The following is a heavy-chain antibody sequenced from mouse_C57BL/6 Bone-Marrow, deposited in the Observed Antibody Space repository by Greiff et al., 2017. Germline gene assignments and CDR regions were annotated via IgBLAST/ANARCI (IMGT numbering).Heavy chain of an antibody. V-gene: IGHV1-55*01. D-gene: IGHD2-4*01. CDR3: ARRRITPLYLDY. J-gene: IGHJ2*01. Sequence: QVQLQQSGAELVKPGASVKMSCKASGYTFTSYWITWVKQRPGQGLEWIGDIYPGSGSTNYNEKFKSKATLTVDTSSSTAYMQLSSLTSEDSAVYYCARRRITPLYLDYWGQGTTLTVSS. CDR1: GYTFTSYW. CDR2: IYPGSGST.